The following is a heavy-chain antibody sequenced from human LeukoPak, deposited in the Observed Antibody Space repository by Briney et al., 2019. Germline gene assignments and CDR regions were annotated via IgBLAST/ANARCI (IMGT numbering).Heavy chain of an antibody. CDR2: IIPIFGTA. V-gene: IGHV1-69*13. J-gene: IGHJ6*03. CDR1: GGTFSSYA. Sequence: GASVKVSCKASGGTFSSYAISWVRQAPGQGLEWMGGIIPIFGTANYAQKFQGRVTITADESTSTAYMELSRLRSDDTAVYYCAGDPLPYCSGGSCYSIYYYMDVWGKGTTVTVSS. D-gene: IGHD2-15*01. CDR3: AGDPLPYCSGGSCYSIYYYMDV.